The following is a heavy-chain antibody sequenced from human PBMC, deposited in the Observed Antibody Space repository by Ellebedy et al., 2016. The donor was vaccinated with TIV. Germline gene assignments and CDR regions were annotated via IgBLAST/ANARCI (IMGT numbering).Heavy chain of an antibody. J-gene: IGHJ4*02. CDR1: GFTFSSYG. D-gene: IGHD4-17*01. CDR2: ISYDGSEK. CDR3: ARTYADYYVDY. Sequence: GGSLRLSCATSGFTFSSYGMHWVRQTPGRGLEWVAYISYDGSEKSNADSVKGRFTISRDRSKNTRYLQMNSLRHEDTALDYCARTYADYYVDYWGQGTLVTVSS. V-gene: IGHV3-30*03.